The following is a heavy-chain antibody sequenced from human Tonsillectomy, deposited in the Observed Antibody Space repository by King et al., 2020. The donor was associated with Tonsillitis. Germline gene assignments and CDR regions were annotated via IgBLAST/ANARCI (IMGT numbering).Heavy chain of an antibody. CDR3: ATEVLSTTTCDY. J-gene: IGHJ4*02. CDR2: IYTSGNT. Sequence: QLQESGPGLVKPSQTLSLTCTVSGGPIISGNYYWSWIRQPAGKGLEWIGRIYTSGNTNYNPSLKSRVTISLDTSKNQFSLKLTSVTAADTAVYYCATEVLSTTTCDYWGQGTLVTVSS. V-gene: IGHV4-61*02. D-gene: IGHD1-14*01. CDR1: GGPIISGNYY.